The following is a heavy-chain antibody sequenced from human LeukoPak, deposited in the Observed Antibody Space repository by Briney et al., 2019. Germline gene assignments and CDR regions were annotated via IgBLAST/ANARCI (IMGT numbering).Heavy chain of an antibody. CDR3: ARHGRFLDGFDP. D-gene: IGHD3-3*01. CDR1: GGSLSGYD. J-gene: IGHJ5*02. CDR2: INHSGNT. Sequence: SETLSLTCAVYGGSLSGYDWSWIRQPPGKGLEWIGEINHSGNTNYNPSLKSRVTISVDTSKNQFSLKLSSVTAADTAVYYCARHGRFLDGFDPGGQGTLVTVSS. V-gene: IGHV4-34*01.